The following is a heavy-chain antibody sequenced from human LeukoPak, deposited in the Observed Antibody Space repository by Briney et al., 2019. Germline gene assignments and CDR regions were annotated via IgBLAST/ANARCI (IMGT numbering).Heavy chain of an antibody. CDR2: IRYDGAT. J-gene: IGHJ4*02. V-gene: IGHV4-61*03. D-gene: IGHD2-2*01. CDR1: GGSISSLTSDY. CDR3: ATLRGHSTAVPDY. Sequence: SETLSLTCTVSGGSISSLTSDYWTWIRQPPGKRLEWIGYIRYDGATNYNPSLKSRVTMSVDTSKTHFSLRLSYVTAADTAVYYCATLRGHSTAVPDYWGQGTLVTVSS.